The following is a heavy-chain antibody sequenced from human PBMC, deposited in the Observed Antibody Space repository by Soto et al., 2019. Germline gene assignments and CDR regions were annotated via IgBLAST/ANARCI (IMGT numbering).Heavy chain of an antibody. V-gene: IGHV3-30*18. D-gene: IGHD1-7*01. CDR3: AKPLGDWNYGYFDY. J-gene: IGHJ4*02. Sequence: QVQLVESGGGVVQPGRSLRLSCVASGFTFSNYGMHWVRQAPGKGLEWVAVMSYDGSDEYYTDSVKGRFTIFRDNSKNTLYLQMNSLRAEDTAVYYCAKPLGDWNYGYFDYWGQGTLVTVSS. CDR2: MSYDGSDE. CDR1: GFTFSNYG.